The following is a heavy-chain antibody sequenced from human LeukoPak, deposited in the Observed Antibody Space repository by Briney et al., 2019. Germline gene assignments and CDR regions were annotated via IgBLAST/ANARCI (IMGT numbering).Heavy chain of an antibody. CDR2: IYYSGST. CDR3: ARLYCSRTSCYYTN. Sequence: SETLSLTCTVSGGSISSGGYYWSWVRQHPGKGLEWIGYIYYSGSTSYNPSLKSRVTISVDTSKNQFSLKLSSVTAADTAVYYCARLYCSRTSCYYTNWGQGTLVTVSS. D-gene: IGHD2-2*01. V-gene: IGHV4-61*08. CDR1: GGSISSGGYY. J-gene: IGHJ4*02.